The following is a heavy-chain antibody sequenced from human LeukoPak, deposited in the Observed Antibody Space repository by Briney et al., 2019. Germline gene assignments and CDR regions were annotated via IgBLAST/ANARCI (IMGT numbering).Heavy chain of an antibody. CDR1: GYSFTTYW. J-gene: IGHJ3*02. CDR3: ARSSPVEDIVLMVYVRGAFDI. Sequence: GESLKISCKGSGYSFTTYWIAWVRQMPGKGLEWMGIIYPGDSDTRYSPSFQGQVTISADKSIGTAYLQWSSLKASDTAMYYCARSSPVEDIVLMVYVRGAFDIWGQGTMVTVSS. V-gene: IGHV5-51*01. D-gene: IGHD2-8*01. CDR2: IYPGDSDT.